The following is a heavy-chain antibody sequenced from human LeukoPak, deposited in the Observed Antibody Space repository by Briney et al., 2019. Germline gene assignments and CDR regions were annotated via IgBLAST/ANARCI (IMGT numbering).Heavy chain of an antibody. CDR3: APFTPVVNNFYF. CDR1: GFTFTSYW. D-gene: IGHD2-21*01. Sequence: PGGSLRLSCAATGFTFTSYWMHWVRQAPGKGLVWVSNINPAGSSTAYADFGKGRFTISRDNAKNTLYLQMNSLRAEDTAVYYCAPFTPVVNNFYFWGQGTLVTVSS. J-gene: IGHJ4*02. V-gene: IGHV3-74*01. CDR2: INPAGSST.